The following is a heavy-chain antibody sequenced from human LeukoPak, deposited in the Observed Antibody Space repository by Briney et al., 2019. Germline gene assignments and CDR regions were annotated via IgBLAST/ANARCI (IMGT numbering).Heavy chain of an antibody. Sequence: GGSLRPSCAASGFTFSSYSMNWVRQAPGKGLEWVSSISSSSSYIYYADSVKGRFTISRDNAKNSLYLQMNSLRAEDTAVYYCARGGDIVLMVYAIPEYFDYWGQGTLVTVSS. CDR2: ISSSSSYI. D-gene: IGHD2-8*01. CDR3: ARGGDIVLMVYAIPEYFDY. J-gene: IGHJ4*02. V-gene: IGHV3-21*01. CDR1: GFTFSSYS.